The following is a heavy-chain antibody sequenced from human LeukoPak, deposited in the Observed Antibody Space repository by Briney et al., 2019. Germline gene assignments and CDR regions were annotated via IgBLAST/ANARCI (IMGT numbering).Heavy chain of an antibody. V-gene: IGHV3-64D*09. CDR3: VKCSGGSCYNPIDI. D-gene: IGHD2-15*01. J-gene: IGHJ3*02. CDR1: GLSFSNYA. CDR2: ISSDGGRT. Sequence: GGSLRLSCSASGLSFSNYAMQWVRQAPGKGLECVSGISSDGGRTHYVDSVKGRFTISRDNSENTLYLQMSSLRAEDTAVFYCVKCSGGSCYNPIDIWGQGTMVTVSS.